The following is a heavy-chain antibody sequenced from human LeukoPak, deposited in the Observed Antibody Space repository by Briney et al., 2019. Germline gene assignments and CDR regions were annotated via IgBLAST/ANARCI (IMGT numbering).Heavy chain of an antibody. CDR2: IKPNSGGT. V-gene: IGHV1-2*02. CDR3: ARAASTWSQGFDF. CDR1: GYTFTGYY. D-gene: IGHD6-13*01. J-gene: IGHJ4*02. Sequence: GASVKVSCKASGYTFTGYYMHWVRQAPGQGLEWMGWIKPNSGGTNYAQKFQGRVSMTRDTSISTAYMELSRLRSDDTAVYYCARAASTWSQGFDFWGQGTLVTVSS.